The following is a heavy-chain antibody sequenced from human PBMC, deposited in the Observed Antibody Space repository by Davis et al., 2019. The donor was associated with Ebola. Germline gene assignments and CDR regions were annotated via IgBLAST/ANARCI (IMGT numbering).Heavy chain of an antibody. CDR2: ISYDGSST. Sequence: HTGGSLRLSCAVSGLAFRNFWIHWVRQPPGKGLVWVSRISYDGSSTNYVDSVKGRFTISRDNSKNTLYLQMNSLTVEDTAVYYCAKGGSGWPSDYSYGMGVWGKGTTVTVSS. V-gene: IGHV3-74*01. CDR3: AKGGSGWPSDYSYGMGV. D-gene: IGHD6-19*01. CDR1: GLAFRNFW. J-gene: IGHJ6*04.